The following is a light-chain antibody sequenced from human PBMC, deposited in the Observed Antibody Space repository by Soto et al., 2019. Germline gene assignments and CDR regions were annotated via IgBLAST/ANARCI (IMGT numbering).Light chain of an antibody. CDR3: MQGAHWPWT. Sequence: DVVMTQSPLSLPVTLGQPASISCRSSQSLVYSDGNTYLNWFQQRPCQSPRRLIYKVSNRDSGVPVRFSDSGSGTDFTLKISRVEAEDVGVYYCMQGAHWPWTFGQGTKVEIK. V-gene: IGKV2-30*01. CDR2: KVS. J-gene: IGKJ1*01. CDR1: QSLVYSDGNTY.